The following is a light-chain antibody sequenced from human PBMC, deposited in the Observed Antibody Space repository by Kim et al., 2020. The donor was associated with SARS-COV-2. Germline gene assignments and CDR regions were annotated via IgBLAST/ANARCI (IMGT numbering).Light chain of an antibody. Sequence: SPGQTASITCSGDKLGDKYAFWYQQKPGQSPVLVIYQDSKRPSGIPERFSGSNSGNTATLTISGTQAMDEADYYCQAWDSSTAGVFGTGTKVTVL. CDR1: KLGDKY. CDR2: QDS. V-gene: IGLV3-1*01. CDR3: QAWDSSTAGV. J-gene: IGLJ1*01.